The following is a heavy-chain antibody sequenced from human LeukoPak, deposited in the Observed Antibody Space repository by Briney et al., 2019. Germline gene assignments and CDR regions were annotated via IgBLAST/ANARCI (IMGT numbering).Heavy chain of an antibody. D-gene: IGHD2-15*01. CDR1: GASISRYY. CDR2: IYTSGST. J-gene: IGHJ4*02. Sequence: PSETLSLTCTVSGASISRYYWSWIRQPAGKGLEWIGRIYTSGSTNYNPSLKSRVTMSVDTSKNQFSLKLSSVTAADTAVYYCARRGPYSSLDYWGQGTLVTVSS. V-gene: IGHV4-4*07. CDR3: ARRGPYSSLDY.